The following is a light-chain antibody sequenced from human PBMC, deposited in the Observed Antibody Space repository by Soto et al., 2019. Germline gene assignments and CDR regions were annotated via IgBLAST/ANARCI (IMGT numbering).Light chain of an antibody. CDR1: QGISNY. Sequence: DIQMTQSPSSLSASVGDRVTITCRASQGISNYLAWYQQKPGKVPKLLIYAASTLQSGVPSRFSGSGSGTDFTLTISSLQPEDVSTYYCQQYNSAPPITFGPGTRLEIK. J-gene: IGKJ5*01. CDR3: QQYNSAPPIT. CDR2: AAS. V-gene: IGKV1-27*01.